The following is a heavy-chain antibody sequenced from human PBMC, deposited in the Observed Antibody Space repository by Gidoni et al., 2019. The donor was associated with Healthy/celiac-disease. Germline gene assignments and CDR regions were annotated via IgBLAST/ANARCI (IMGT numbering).Heavy chain of an antibody. CDR2: IIPIFGTA. CDR3: AKLRFLEWFTGMDV. D-gene: IGHD3-3*01. Sequence: QVQPVQSGAEVKKPGSSVKVSCKASGGTFSSDAISWVRQAPGQGLEWMGGIIPIFGTANYPQKFQGRVTITADESTSTAYMELSSLRSEDTAVYYCAKLRFLEWFTGMDVWGQGTTVTVSS. CDR1: GGTFSSDA. V-gene: IGHV1-69*01. J-gene: IGHJ6*02.